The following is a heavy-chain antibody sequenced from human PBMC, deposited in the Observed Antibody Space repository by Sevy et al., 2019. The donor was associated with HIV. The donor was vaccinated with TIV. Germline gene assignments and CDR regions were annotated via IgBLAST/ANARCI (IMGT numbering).Heavy chain of an antibody. Sequence: GGSLRLSCAASFGFTFSSYWMSWVRQAPGKGLEWVANIKQDGSVKHHVDSVRGRFTISRDNAKNSLYLQMNRLRVEDTAVYYCARGTYYYDSSGYYHDVFDVWGQGTMVTVSS. CDR2: IKQDGSVK. D-gene: IGHD3-22*01. CDR1: FGFTFSSYW. CDR3: ARGTYYYDSSGYYHDVFDV. V-gene: IGHV3-7*03. J-gene: IGHJ3*01.